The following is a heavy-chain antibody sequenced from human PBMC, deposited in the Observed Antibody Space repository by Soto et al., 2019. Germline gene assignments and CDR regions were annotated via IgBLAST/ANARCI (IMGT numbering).Heavy chain of an antibody. CDR3: ARTYDGSGPNSGGYGFDI. D-gene: IGHD3-22*01. J-gene: IGHJ3*02. V-gene: IGHV4-59*01. Sequence: SETLSLTCTVSGDSISSYSWSWIRQPPGKGLEWIAYIYYSGTSYNPSLKSRVSISLETSKNQFSLKLSSVTAADTAVYYCARTYDGSGPNSGGYGFDIWGQGTMVTVSS. CDR1: GDSISSYS. CDR2: IYYSGT.